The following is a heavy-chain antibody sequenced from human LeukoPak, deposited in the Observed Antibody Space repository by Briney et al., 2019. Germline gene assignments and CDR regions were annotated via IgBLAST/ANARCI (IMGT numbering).Heavy chain of an antibody. D-gene: IGHD2-15*01. V-gene: IGHV1-8*01. CDR3: ARGYCSGGSCYFNY. CDR1: GYTFTSCD. J-gene: IGHJ4*02. Sequence: ASVKVSCKASGYTFTSCDINWVRQATGQGLEWMGWMNPNSGNTGYAQKFQGRVTMTRNTSISTAYMELSSLRSEDTAVYYCARGYCSGGSCYFNYWGQGTLVTVSS. CDR2: MNPNSGNT.